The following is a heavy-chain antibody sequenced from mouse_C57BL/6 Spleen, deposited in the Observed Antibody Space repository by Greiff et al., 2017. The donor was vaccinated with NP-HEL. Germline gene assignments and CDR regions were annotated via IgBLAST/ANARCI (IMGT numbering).Heavy chain of an antibody. Sequence: VQLQQSGPELVKPGASVKISCKASGYSFTGYYMNWVKQSPEKSLEWIGEINPSTGGTTYNQKFKAKATLTVDKSSSTAYMQLKSLTSEDSAVYYCARSGLYGYFDYWGQGTTLTVSS. V-gene: IGHV1-42*01. CDR1: GYSFTGYY. CDR3: ARSGLYGYFDY. J-gene: IGHJ2*01. D-gene: IGHD1-1*02. CDR2: INPSTGGT.